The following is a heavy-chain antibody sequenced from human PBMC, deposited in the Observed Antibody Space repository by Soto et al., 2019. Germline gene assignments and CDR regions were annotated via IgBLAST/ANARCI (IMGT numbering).Heavy chain of an antibody. D-gene: IGHD3-16*02. V-gene: IGHV4-59*11. J-gene: IGHJ4*02. CDR2: IYYSGST. Sequence: SGTLSLTRKVSGGSIPSHYWSLIRQPPGRGLEWIGYIYYSGSTNYNPSLKSRVTISVDTSKNQFSLKLSSVTAADTAVYYCARENTQERLGRVIVFDYWGQGTLVTVSS. CDR1: GGSIPSHY. CDR3: ARENTQERLGRVIVFDY.